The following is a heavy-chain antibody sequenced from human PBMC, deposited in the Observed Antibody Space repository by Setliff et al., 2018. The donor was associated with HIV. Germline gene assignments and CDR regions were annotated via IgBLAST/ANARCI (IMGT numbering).Heavy chain of an antibody. CDR2: MYYSGST. J-gene: IGHJ6*03. CDR3: ARDPRGYSSAWTVSWGHNMDV. Sequence: PSETLSLTCSVSGGSISGYYWNWIRQPPGKGLEWIGSMYYSGSTYYNPSLKSRVTISVDTSKNQFSLKLSSVTAADTAVYYCARDPRGYSSAWTVSWGHNMDVWGKGTTVTVSS. CDR1: GGSISGYY. D-gene: IGHD6-19*01. V-gene: IGHV4-59*01.